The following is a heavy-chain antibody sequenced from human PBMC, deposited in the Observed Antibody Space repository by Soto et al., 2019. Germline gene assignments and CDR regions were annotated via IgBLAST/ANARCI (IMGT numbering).Heavy chain of an antibody. Sequence: ASVKVSCKASGYTFTSYGISWVRQAPGQGLEWMGGIIPIFGTANYAQKFQGRVTITADKSTSTAYMELSSLRSEDTAVYYCARGGFGVVTPYYYYYGMDVWGQGTTVTVSS. CDR1: GYTFTSYG. V-gene: IGHV1-69*06. D-gene: IGHD3-3*01. CDR2: IIPIFGTA. J-gene: IGHJ6*02. CDR3: ARGGFGVVTPYYYYYGMDV.